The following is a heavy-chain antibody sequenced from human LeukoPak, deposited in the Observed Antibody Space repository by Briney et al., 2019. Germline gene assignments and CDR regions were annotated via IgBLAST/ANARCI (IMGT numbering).Heavy chain of an antibody. CDR1: RFTFSSYA. V-gene: IGHV3-64*01. CDR3: ARPRGPVVVVAALDY. Sequence: GGSLRLSCAASRFTFSSYAMHWVRQAPGKGLEYVSAISSNGGSTYYANSVKGRFTISRDNSKNTLYLQMGSLRAEDMAVYYCARPRGPVVVVAALDYWGQGTLVTVSS. CDR2: ISSNGGST. J-gene: IGHJ4*02. D-gene: IGHD2-15*01.